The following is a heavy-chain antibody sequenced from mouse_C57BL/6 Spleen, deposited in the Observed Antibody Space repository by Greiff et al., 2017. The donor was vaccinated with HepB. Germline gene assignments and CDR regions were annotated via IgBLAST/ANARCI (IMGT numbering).Heavy chain of an antibody. Sequence: ASGVTFTDYYMSWVRQPPGKALEWLGFIRNKANGYTTEYSASVKGRFTISRDNSQSILYLQMNALSAEDSATYYCARSTVVAHMDYWGQGTSVTVSS. J-gene: IGHJ4*01. D-gene: IGHD1-1*01. CDR2: IRNKANGYTT. V-gene: IGHV7-3*01. CDR3: ARSTVVAHMDY. CDR1: GVTFTDYY.